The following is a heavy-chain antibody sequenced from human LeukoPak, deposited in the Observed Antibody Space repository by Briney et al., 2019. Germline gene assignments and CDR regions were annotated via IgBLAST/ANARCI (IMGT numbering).Heavy chain of an antibody. CDR2: ISVYNGNT. CDR1: GYTFIDYY. D-gene: IGHD2-21*01. CDR3: ARGRGEYYYYMDV. Sequence: ASVKVSCKAAGYTFIDYYVHWVRRAPGQGLEWTGWISVYNGNTNNAQKLQGRVTMTTDTSTSTAYMELRSLRSDDTAVYYCARGRGEYYYYMDVWGKGTTVTVSS. V-gene: IGHV1-18*04. J-gene: IGHJ6*03.